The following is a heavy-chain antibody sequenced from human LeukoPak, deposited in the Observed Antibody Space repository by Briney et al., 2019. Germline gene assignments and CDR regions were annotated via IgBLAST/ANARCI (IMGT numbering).Heavy chain of an antibody. CDR1: GFTFSDYP. CDR3: AKDYVSGDGYWDFDY. J-gene: IGHJ4*02. CDR2: ISGSRGHT. Sequence: GGSLKLSCAGSGFTFSDYPMTWVRQAPGKGLEWVSAISGSRGHTYCADSVKGRFSISRDNSKNTVDLQMNSLRVEDTAVYYCAKDYVSGDGYWDFDYWGQGTLVTVSS. D-gene: IGHD5-24*01. V-gene: IGHV3-23*01.